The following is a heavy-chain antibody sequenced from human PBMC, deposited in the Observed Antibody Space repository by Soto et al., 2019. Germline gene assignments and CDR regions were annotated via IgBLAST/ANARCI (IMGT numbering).Heavy chain of an antibody. V-gene: IGHV3-9*01. Sequence: PGGSLRLSCAASGFTFDDYAMHWVRQAPGKGLEWVSGISWNSGSIGYADSVKGRFTISRDNAKNSLYLQMNSLRAEDTALYYCAKDISPGGYCSGGSCYSVGSGPYYYYGMDVWGQGTTVTVSS. CDR2: ISWNSGSI. CDR1: GFTFDDYA. CDR3: AKDISPGGYCSGGSCYSVGSGPYYYYGMDV. D-gene: IGHD2-15*01. J-gene: IGHJ6*02.